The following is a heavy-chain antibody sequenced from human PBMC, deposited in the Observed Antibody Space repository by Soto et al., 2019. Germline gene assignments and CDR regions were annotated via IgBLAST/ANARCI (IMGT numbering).Heavy chain of an antibody. D-gene: IGHD3-3*01. V-gene: IGHV1-18*01. CDR1: GYTFTSYG. CDR2: ISAYNGNT. CDR3: TSSYYDFWSGYYCLDP. J-gene: IGHJ5*02. Sequence: GASVKVSCKASGYTFTSYGISWVRQAPGQGLEWMGWISAYNGNTNYAQKLQGRVTMTTDTSTSTAYMELRSLRSDDTAVCYCTSSYYDFWSGYYCLDPWGQGTLVTVSS.